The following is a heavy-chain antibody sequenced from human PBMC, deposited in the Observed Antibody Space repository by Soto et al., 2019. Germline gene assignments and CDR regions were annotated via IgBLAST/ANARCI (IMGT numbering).Heavy chain of an antibody. CDR3: AQAERFWVPFR. CDR2: ISGSGLIA. J-gene: IGHJ4*01. D-gene: IGHD6-19*01. Sequence: PGGSLRLSCSISGFTSGNYAMNWVRQAPGKGLEWLSVISGSGLIAYYADSVKGRFTVSSDKPKSTVMLQLSNLTLEDTAIYYCAQAERFWVPFRWGVGTLVTVSS. V-gene: IGHV3-23*01. CDR1: GFTSGNYA.